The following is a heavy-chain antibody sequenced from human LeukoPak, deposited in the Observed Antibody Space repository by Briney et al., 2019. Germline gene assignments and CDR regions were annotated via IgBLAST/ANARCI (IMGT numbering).Heavy chain of an antibody. J-gene: IGHJ5*02. Sequence: GGSLRLSCAASGFTFSSYSMNWVRQAPGKGLEWVSYISSSSSTIYYADSVKGRFTISRDNAKNSLYLQMNSLRAEDTAVYYCARRYYDSSGYSGFDPWGQGTLVTVSS. CDR1: GFTFSSYS. CDR2: ISSSSSTI. V-gene: IGHV3-48*04. D-gene: IGHD3-22*01. CDR3: ARRYYDSSGYSGFDP.